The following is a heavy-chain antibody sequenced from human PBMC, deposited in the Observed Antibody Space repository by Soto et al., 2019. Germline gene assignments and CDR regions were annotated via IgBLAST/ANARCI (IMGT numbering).Heavy chain of an antibody. Sequence: PGESLKISCKGSGYSFTSYCIGWVRQMPGKGLEWMGIIYPGDSDTRYSPSFQGQVTISADKSISTAYLQWSSLKASDTAMYYCARTYCTNGVCLGYNWFDPWGQGTLVTGPS. CDR1: GYSFTSYC. J-gene: IGHJ5*02. CDR2: IYPGDSDT. V-gene: IGHV5-51*01. CDR3: ARTYCTNGVCLGYNWFDP. D-gene: IGHD2-8*01.